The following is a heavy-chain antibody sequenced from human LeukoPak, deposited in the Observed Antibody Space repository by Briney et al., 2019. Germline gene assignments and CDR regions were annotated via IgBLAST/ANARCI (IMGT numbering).Heavy chain of an antibody. CDR3: ARGNYYDSSGYYYKYYFDY. CDR2: INPNSGGT. Sequence: ASVKVSCKASGYTFTGYYMHWVRQAPGQGLEWMGWINPNSGGTNYAQKFQGRVTMTRDTSISTAYMELSRLRSDDTAVYYCARGNYYDSSGYYYKYYFDYWGQGTLVTVSS. J-gene: IGHJ4*02. CDR1: GYTFTGYY. V-gene: IGHV1-2*02. D-gene: IGHD3-22*01.